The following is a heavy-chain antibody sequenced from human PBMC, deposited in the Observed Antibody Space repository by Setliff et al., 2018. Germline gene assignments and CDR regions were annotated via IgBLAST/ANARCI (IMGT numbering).Heavy chain of an antibody. CDR1: GGSISSYY. V-gene: IGHV4-59*12. D-gene: IGHD3-10*01. CDR2: IYYSGST. Sequence: PSETLSLTCTVSGGSISSYYWSWIRQPPGKGLEWIGHIYYSGSTNYNPSLKIRVIISVDTFRSQFSLQLTSVTAADTAIYYCARDRTGSYFVFYYFFDFWGKGTTVTVSS. J-gene: IGHJ6*03. CDR3: ARDRTGSYFVFYYFFDF.